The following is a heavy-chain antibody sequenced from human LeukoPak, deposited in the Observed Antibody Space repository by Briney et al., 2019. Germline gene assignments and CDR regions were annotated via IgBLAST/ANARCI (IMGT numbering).Heavy chain of an antibody. Sequence: ASVKVSCKASGYTFTGYYMHWVRQAPGQGLEWMGWINPNSGGTNYAQKFQGRVTMTRDTSISTAYMELSRLRSDDTAVYYCARDLRFLEWYYYYYYMDVWGKGTTVTVSS. V-gene: IGHV1-2*02. J-gene: IGHJ6*03. CDR3: ARDLRFLEWYYYYYYMDV. D-gene: IGHD3-3*01. CDR2: INPNSGGT. CDR1: GYTFTGYY.